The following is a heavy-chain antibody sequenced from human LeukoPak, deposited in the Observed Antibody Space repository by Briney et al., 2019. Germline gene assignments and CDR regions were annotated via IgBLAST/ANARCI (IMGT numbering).Heavy chain of an antibody. J-gene: IGHJ4*02. CDR1: GFTFSSYW. CDR3: ARGVMYSYGRFFDY. D-gene: IGHD5-18*01. V-gene: IGHV3-7*01. Sequence: GGSLRLSCAASGFTFSSYWMSWVRQAPGKGLEWVANIKQDGSEKYYVDSVKGRFTISRDNAKNSLYLQMNSLRAEDTAVYYCARGVMYSYGRFFDYWGQGTLVTVSS. CDR2: IKQDGSEK.